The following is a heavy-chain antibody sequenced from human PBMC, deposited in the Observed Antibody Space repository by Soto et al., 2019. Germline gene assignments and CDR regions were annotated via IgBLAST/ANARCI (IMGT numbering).Heavy chain of an antibody. CDR2: ISGSGGST. D-gene: IGHD3-22*01. CDR3: AKEPKITMIVVVRRAGYFDL. J-gene: IGHJ2*01. V-gene: IGHV3-23*01. Sequence: GGSRRLSCAASGFTFSSYAMSWVRQAPGKGLEWVSAISGSGGSTYYADSVKGRFTISRDNSKNTLYLQMNSLRAEDTAVYYCAKEPKITMIVVVRRAGYFDLWGRGTLVTVSS. CDR1: GFTFSSYA.